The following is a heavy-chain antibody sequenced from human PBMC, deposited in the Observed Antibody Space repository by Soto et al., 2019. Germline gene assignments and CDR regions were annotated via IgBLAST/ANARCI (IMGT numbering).Heavy chain of an antibody. D-gene: IGHD6-13*01. Sequence: QVQLVQSGAEVKKPGSSVKVSCKASGGTFSSYTISWVRQAPGQGLEWMGRIIPILGIANYAQKFQGRVTITXXKXTXXAYMELSSLRSEDTAVYYCASGLQQLAHYYYGMDVWGQGTTVTVSS. CDR2: IIPILGIA. V-gene: IGHV1-69*02. J-gene: IGHJ6*02. CDR3: ASGLQQLAHYYYGMDV. CDR1: GGTFSSYT.